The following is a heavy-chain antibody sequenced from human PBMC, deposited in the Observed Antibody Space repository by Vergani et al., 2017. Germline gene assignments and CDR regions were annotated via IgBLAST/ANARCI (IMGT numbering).Heavy chain of an antibody. J-gene: IGHJ3*02. D-gene: IGHD2-21*02. CDR1: GGSISSYY. CDR3: ARNPYCGGDCCSDAFDI. V-gene: IGHV4-59*01. CDR2: IYYSGST. Sequence: QVQLQESGPGLVKPSETLSLTCTVSGGSISSYYWSWIRQPPGKGLEWVGYIYYSGSTNYNPSLKSRVTISVDTSTNQFSLKLSSVTAADTAVYYCARNPYCGGDCCSDAFDIWGQGTMVTVSS.